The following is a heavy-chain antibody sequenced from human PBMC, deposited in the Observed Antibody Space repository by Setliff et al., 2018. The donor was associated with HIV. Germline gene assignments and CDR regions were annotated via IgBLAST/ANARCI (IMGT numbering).Heavy chain of an antibody. CDR1: GGSFNTRRTK. V-gene: IGHV4-39*07. CDR3: VRELLGSGGTVPEVNFFDF. Sequence: KPSETLSLTCKVSGGSFNTRRTKWGWISQSPGKGLEWIGSIFYFGSVTYNPSLKSRPLISIDTSKTQFSLNLRSVTAADTAVYYCVRELLGSGGTVPEVNFFDFWGQGTLVTVSS. D-gene: IGHD1-26*01. CDR2: IFYFGSV. J-gene: IGHJ4*02.